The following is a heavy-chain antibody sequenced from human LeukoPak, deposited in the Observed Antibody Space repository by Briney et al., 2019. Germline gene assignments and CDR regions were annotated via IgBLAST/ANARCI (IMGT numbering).Heavy chain of an antibody. V-gene: IGHV4-59*01. D-gene: IGHD3-22*01. CDR2: IYYSGGSGST. Sequence: PSETLSLTCTVSGGSINNYYWSWIRQSPGKGLEWIGYIYYSGGSGSTNYNPSFKSRVTISVDMTKNQFSLKLNSVAAADTAVYCCARSSSGRTPPGYWGHGTLGTVSS. J-gene: IGHJ4*01. CDR3: ARSSSGRTPPGY. CDR1: GGSINNYY.